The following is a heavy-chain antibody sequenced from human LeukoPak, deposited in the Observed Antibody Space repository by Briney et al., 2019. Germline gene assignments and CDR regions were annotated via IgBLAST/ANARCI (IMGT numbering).Heavy chain of an antibody. J-gene: IGHJ4*02. CDR3: ATKQWLAPPPDS. CDR1: GFTFSKYW. V-gene: IGHV3-74*01. D-gene: IGHD6-19*01. CDR2: INTDGTVT. Sequence: GGSLRLSCPASGFTFSKYWMLWVRQAPGKELESVSRINTDGTVTTYADSVKGRFTVSRDNADNTMFLQMNSVRDEDAAVYYCATKQWLAPPPDSWGQGTPVTVSS.